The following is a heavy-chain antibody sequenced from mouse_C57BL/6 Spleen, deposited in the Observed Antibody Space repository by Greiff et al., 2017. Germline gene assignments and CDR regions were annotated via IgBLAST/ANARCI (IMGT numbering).Heavy chain of an antibody. CDR2: IWRGGST. J-gene: IGHJ1*03. Sequence: QVQLKESGPGLVQPSQSLSITCTVSGFSLTSYGVHWVRQSPGKGLEWLGVIWRGGSTDYNAAFMSRLSITKDNSKSQVFFKMNSLQADDTAIYXCAKNSPYYYGSSYGWYFDVWGTGTTVTVSS. V-gene: IGHV2-5*01. CDR3: AKNSPYYYGSSYGWYFDV. CDR1: GFSLTSYG. D-gene: IGHD1-1*01.